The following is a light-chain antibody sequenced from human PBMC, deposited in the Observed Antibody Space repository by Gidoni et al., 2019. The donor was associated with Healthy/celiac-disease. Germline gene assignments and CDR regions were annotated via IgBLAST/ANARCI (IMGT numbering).Light chain of an antibody. Sequence: SSELTQDPAVSVALGQTVRITCHGDSLRSYYASGYHQKPGQAPVLVIYGKNNRPSRIPDRFSGSSSGNTASLTITGAQAEDEADYYCNSRDSSGNHLVFGGGTKLTVL. CDR3: NSRDSSGNHLV. J-gene: IGLJ2*01. V-gene: IGLV3-19*01. CDR2: GKN. CDR1: SLRSYY.